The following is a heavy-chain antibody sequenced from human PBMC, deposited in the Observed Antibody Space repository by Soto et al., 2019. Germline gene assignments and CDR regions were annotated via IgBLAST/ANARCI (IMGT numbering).Heavy chain of an antibody. CDR2: IYYRGTT. J-gene: IGHJ5*02. D-gene: IGHD6-19*01. Sequence: PSETLSLTCTVSGGFINSYYWSWIRQSPGKGLEWIVYIYYRGTTRYNPSLKSRVTLSVDTSENQFSLKLRSVTAADTAVYYCARDFVAGSTWFDPWGQGILVTVSS. CDR3: ARDFVAGSTWFDP. CDR1: GGFINSYY. V-gene: IGHV4-59*01.